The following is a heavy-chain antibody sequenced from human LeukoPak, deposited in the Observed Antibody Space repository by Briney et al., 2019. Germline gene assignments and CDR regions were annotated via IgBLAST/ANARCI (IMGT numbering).Heavy chain of an antibody. CDR3: ARRSLSTPGGYYDSSGYRASFDY. Sequence: LGGSLRLSCAASGFTFSSYWMSWVRQAPGKGLEWVANIKQDGSEKYYVDSVKGRFTISRDNAKNSLYLQMNSLRAEDTAVYYCARRSLSTPGGYYDSSGYRASFDYWGQGTLVTVSS. D-gene: IGHD3-22*01. CDR1: GFTFSSYW. V-gene: IGHV3-7*01. CDR2: IKQDGSEK. J-gene: IGHJ4*02.